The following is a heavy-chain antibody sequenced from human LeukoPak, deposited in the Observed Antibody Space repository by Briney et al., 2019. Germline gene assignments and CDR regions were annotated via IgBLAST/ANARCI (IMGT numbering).Heavy chain of an antibody. CDR2: IYTSGST. J-gene: IGHJ5*02. CDR1: GDSISSYY. V-gene: IGHV4-4*09. Sequence: PSETLSLTCTVSGDSISSYYWSWIRQPPGKGLEWIGYIYTSGSTNYNPSLKSRVTISVDTSKNQFSLKLSSVTAADTAVYYCARRAAYCSSTSCYAGWFDPWGQGTLVTVSS. CDR3: ARRAAYCSSTSCYAGWFDP. D-gene: IGHD2-2*01.